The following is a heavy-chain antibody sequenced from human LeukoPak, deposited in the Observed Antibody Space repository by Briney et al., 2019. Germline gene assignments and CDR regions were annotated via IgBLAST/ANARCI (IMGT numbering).Heavy chain of an antibody. Sequence: GGSLRLSCAASDFTFSTYGMSWVRQAPGKGLEWVSSVSGGGGSTYYADSVKGRFTISRDNSKNTLYLQMNSLRAEDTAIYYCAKESSLLRGPTVIYYFDFWGQGTLVAVSS. CDR2: VSGGGGST. J-gene: IGHJ4*02. D-gene: IGHD3-10*01. CDR1: DFTFSTYG. CDR3: AKESSLLRGPTVIYYFDF. V-gene: IGHV3-23*01.